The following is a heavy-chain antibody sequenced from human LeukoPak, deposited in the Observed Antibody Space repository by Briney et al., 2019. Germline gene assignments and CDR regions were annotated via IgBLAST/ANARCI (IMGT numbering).Heavy chain of an antibody. D-gene: IGHD3-22*01. Sequence: GSLRLSCAVSGITLSNYGMSWVRQAPGKGLEWVAGISGSGGGTTYADPVKGRFTISRDNAKNTLFLQMNSLRADDTAVYFCAKRGVVIRVILVGFHKEAYYFDSWGQGALVTVSS. J-gene: IGHJ4*02. CDR2: ISGSGGGT. CDR1: GITLSNYG. CDR3: AKRGVVIRVILVGFHKEAYYFDS. V-gene: IGHV3-23*01.